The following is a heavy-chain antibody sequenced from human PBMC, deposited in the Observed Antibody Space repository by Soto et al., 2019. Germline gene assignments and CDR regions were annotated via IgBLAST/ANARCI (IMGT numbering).Heavy chain of an antibody. V-gene: IGHV1-8*01. J-gene: IGHJ6*02. D-gene: IGHD3-3*01. CDR2: MDPNSGST. Sequence: QVQLVQSGTEVKKPGASVKVSCKTSGYTFTSYDINWVRQAPGQGLEWLGWMDPNSGSTGYAQNFQGRVTMTRNISINTAHMELSSLRSEDTAVYYCARERKFDFWRKGLDVWGQGTTVTVSS. CDR1: GYTFTSYD. CDR3: ARERKFDFWRKGLDV.